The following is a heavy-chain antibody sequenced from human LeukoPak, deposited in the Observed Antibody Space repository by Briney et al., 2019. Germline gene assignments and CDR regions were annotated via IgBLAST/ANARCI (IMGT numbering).Heavy chain of an antibody. J-gene: IGHJ4*02. CDR2: ISSSSGTI. CDR1: GFSFSDYY. D-gene: IGHD3-3*02. V-gene: IGHV3-11*04. Sequence: GGSLRLSCAASGFSFSDYYMSWIRQAPGKGLEWLSYISSSSGTIYYADSVKGRFTISRDNAQNSLFLQMNSLRADDTAVYYCARDGAFRIYDYWGQGTLVTVSS. CDR3: ARDGAFRIYDY.